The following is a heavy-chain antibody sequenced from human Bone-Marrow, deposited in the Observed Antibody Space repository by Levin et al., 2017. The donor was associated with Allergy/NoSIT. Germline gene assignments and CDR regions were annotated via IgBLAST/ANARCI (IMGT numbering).Heavy chain of an antibody. V-gene: IGHV3-21*01. CDR3: ARDANYDVMTGYGDALDF. Sequence: ETLSLTCAASGFTFNSYTMNWVRQAPGKGLEWVSSISSSGSYISYADSVKGRFTISRDNAKNSLFVQMDSLRAEDTAVYYCARDANYDVMTGYGDALDFWGQGTMVTVSS. D-gene: IGHD3-9*01. CDR2: ISSSGSYI. CDR1: GFTFNSYT. J-gene: IGHJ3*01.